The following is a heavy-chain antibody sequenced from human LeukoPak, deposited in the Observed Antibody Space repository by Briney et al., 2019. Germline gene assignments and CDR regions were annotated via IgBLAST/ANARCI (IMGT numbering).Heavy chain of an antibody. CDR1: GYTYSSYW. CDR3: IKRGGATTYYFRY. D-gene: IGHD3-16*01. V-gene: IGHV3-74*01. CDR2: INSDGSST. Sequence: PGGSLRLSCAASGYTYSSYWMHWVRQAPGKGLVWVSRINSDGSSTSYADSVKGRFAISRDNAKNALYLQLNSLRAEDTAVYYCIKRGGATTYYFRYWGQGTLVTVSS. J-gene: IGHJ4*02.